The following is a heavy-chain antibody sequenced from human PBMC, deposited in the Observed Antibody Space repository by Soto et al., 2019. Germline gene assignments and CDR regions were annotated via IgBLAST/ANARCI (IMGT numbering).Heavy chain of an antibody. J-gene: IGHJ6*02. D-gene: IGHD3-22*01. CDR2: IYGGITT. Sequence: PGGSLRLSCAASGFTVSSNYMSWVRQAPGKGLEWVSVIYGGITTYYADSVKGRFTISRDNSKNTLYLQMNSLRAEDTAVYYCAKDYYDSGGYLNGMDVWGQGTTVTVSS. CDR3: AKDYYDSGGYLNGMDV. CDR1: GFTVSSNY. V-gene: IGHV3-53*01.